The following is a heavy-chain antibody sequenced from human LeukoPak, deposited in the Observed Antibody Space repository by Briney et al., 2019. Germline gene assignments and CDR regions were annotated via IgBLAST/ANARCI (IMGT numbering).Heavy chain of an antibody. CDR2: IYYSGST. CDR3: ARRGWLHSTVDY. V-gene: IGHV4-39*01. D-gene: IGHD3-22*01. CDR1: GGSIGSSSYY. Sequence: SETLSLTCTVSGGSIGSSSYYWGWIRQPPGKGLEWIGSIYYSGSTYYNPSLKSRVTISVDTSKNQFSLKLSSVTAADTAVYYCARRGWLHSTVDYWGQGTLVTVSS. J-gene: IGHJ4*02.